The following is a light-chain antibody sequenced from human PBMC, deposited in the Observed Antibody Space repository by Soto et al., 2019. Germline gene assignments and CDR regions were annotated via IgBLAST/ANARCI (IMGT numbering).Light chain of an antibody. CDR2: DAS. CDR3: QQYHNWPPLT. J-gene: IGKJ4*01. Sequence: EIVMTQSPVTLSVSPGERATLSCRASQDISNKLAWYQQKPGQAPRLLIYDASTRATGFPARFSGSGSGTEFTLTISSLQSEDLAVYFCQQYHNWPPLTFGGGTKVEIK. V-gene: IGKV3-15*01. CDR1: QDISNK.